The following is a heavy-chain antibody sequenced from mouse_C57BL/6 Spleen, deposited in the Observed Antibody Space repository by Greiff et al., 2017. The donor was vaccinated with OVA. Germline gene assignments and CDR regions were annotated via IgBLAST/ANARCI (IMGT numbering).Heavy chain of an antibody. Sequence: QVQLQQPGAELVRPGSSVKLSCKASGYTFTSYWMHWVTQRPIQGLEWIGNIDPSDSETHYNQKFKDKATLTVDKSSSTAYMQLSSLTAEDSAVYYCAREDYDYDDGRELAMDYWGQGTSVTVSS. CDR1: GYTFTSYW. D-gene: IGHD2-4*01. J-gene: IGHJ4*01. V-gene: IGHV1-52*01. CDR3: AREDYDYDDGRELAMDY. CDR2: IDPSDSET.